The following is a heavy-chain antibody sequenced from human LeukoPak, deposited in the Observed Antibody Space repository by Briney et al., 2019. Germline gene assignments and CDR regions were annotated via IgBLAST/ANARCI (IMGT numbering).Heavy chain of an antibody. J-gene: IGHJ6*02. CDR3: ARGDLVLENMDV. CDR1: GYTFTSYD. CDR2: MNPNSGNT. V-gene: IGHV1-8*01. D-gene: IGHD3-22*01. Sequence: ASVKVSCKASGYTFTSYDINWVRQASGQGLEWMGWMNPNSGNTGYAQKFQGRVTMTRNTSISTAYMELSSLRSEDTAVYYCARGDLVLENMDVWGQGTTVTVSS.